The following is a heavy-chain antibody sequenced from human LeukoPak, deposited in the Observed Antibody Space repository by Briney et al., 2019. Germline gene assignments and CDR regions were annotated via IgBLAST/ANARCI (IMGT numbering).Heavy chain of an antibody. V-gene: IGHV3-30*18. CDR2: ISYDGSNK. J-gene: IGHJ6*02. Sequence: GRSLRLSCAASGFTFSSYGVHWVRQAPGKGLEWVAVISYDGSNKYYADSVKGRFTISRDNSKNTLYLQMNSLRAEDTAVYYCAKDQGDYDFWSGYYNYYYYGMDVWGQGTTVTVSS. CDR3: AKDQGDYDFWSGYYNYYYYGMDV. D-gene: IGHD3-3*01. CDR1: GFTFSSYG.